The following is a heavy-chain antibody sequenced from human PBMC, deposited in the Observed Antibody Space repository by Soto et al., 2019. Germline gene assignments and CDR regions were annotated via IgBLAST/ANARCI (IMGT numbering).Heavy chain of an antibody. J-gene: IGHJ4*02. Sequence: PGGSLRLSCAASGFTFDDYAMHWVRQAPGKGLEWVSSISWNSVTLGYADSVKGRFTIFRDNAKNSLYLQMNSLRAEDTALYYRAKERDSSLSVVIWDYWGQGTLVTVSS. CDR2: ISWNSVTL. CDR1: GFTFDDYA. V-gene: IGHV3-9*01. CDR3: AKERDSSLSVVIWDY. D-gene: IGHD3-22*01.